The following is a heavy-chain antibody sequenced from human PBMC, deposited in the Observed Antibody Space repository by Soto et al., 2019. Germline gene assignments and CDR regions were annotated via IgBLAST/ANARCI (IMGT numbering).Heavy chain of an antibody. CDR3: ASTYYYGSGSPYYYYYILNV. J-gene: IGHJ6*01. D-gene: IGHD3-10*01. Sequence: SETLSLTCTVSGGSISSGGYYWSWIRHHPGKGLEWIGYIYYSGSTYYNPSLKSRVTISVDTSKNQFSLKLSSVTAADTAVYYCASTYYYGSGSPYYYYYILNVWGQGATVTLST. V-gene: IGHV4-31*03. CDR2: IYYSGST. CDR1: GGSISSGGYY.